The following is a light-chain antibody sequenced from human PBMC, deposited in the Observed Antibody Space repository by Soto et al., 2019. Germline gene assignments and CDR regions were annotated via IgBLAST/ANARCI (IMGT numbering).Light chain of an antibody. CDR3: CSYADSSTYV. V-gene: IGLV2-23*01. J-gene: IGLJ1*01. CDR1: SSDVGSYNL. Sequence: QSVLTQPASVYGSPGQSITISCTGTSSDVGSYNLVSWYQQHPGKAPKLIIYEDNKRPSGVSNRFSGSKSGNTASLTISGLQTEDEADYYCCSYADSSTYVFGTGTKVTVL. CDR2: EDN.